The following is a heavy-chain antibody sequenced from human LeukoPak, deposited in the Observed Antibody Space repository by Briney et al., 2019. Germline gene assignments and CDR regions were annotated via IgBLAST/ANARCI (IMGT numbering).Heavy chain of an antibody. CDR1: GFTFSSYG. CDR3: ARDLGVPAGNTYYYYGMDV. Sequence: GGSLRLSCAASGFTFSSYGMHWVRQAPGKGLEWVAVIWYDGSNKYYADSVKGRFTISRDNSKNTLYLQMNSLSAEDTAVYYCARDLGVPAGNTYYYYGMDVWGQGTAVTVSS. J-gene: IGHJ6*02. V-gene: IGHV3-33*01. D-gene: IGHD2-2*01. CDR2: IWYDGSNK.